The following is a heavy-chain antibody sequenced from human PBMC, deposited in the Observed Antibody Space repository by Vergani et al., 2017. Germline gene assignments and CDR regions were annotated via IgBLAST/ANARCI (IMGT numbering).Heavy chain of an antibody. D-gene: IGHD2-2*01. CDR3: ARDHCSSTSCYHFDY. CDR2: IWSDGSNI. CDR1: GFTFRSYG. J-gene: IGHJ4*02. V-gene: IGHV3-33*01. Sequence: QVQLVESGGGVVQPGRSLRLSCAASGFTFRSYGMQWVRQAPGKVLEWVAVIWSDGSNIYYADSVKGRFTISRDNSKNSLYLQMNSLRAEDTAVYYCARDHCSSTSCYHFDYWGQGTLVTVSS.